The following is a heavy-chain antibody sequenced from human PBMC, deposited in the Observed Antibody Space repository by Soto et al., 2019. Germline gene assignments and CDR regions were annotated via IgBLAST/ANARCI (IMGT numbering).Heavy chain of an antibody. CDR3: ARVLGGAAAGQYYYYGMDV. CDR1: GYTFTSYY. CDR2: INPSGGST. Sequence: ASVKVSCKASGYTFTSYYMHWVRQAPGQGLEWMGIINPSGGSTSYAQKFQGRVTMTRDTSTSTVYMELSRLRSEDTAVYYSARVLGGAAAGQYYYYGMDVWRQGTTVTVSS. V-gene: IGHV1-46*01. D-gene: IGHD6-13*01. J-gene: IGHJ6*02.